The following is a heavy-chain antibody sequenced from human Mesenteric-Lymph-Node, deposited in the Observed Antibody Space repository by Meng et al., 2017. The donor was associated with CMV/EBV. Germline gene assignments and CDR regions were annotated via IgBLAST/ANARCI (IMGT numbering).Heavy chain of an antibody. CDR1: GYTFTGYY. D-gene: IGHD6-6*01. CDR2: INPNSGGT. V-gene: IGHV1-2*02. J-gene: IGHJ6*02. Sequence: ASVKVSCKASGYTFTGYYMHWVRQAPGQGLEWMGWINPNSGGTNYAQKFQGRVTMTRDTSISTAYMELSSLRSEDTAVYYCARERSPADVWGQGTTVTVSS. CDR3: ARERSPADV.